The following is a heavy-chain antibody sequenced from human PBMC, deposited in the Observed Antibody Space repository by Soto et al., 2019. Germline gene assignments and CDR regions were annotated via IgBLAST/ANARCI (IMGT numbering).Heavy chain of an antibody. D-gene: IGHD1-26*01. Sequence: RASVKVSCKASGYTFTSYAISWIRQAPGQGLEWMGWISAYNGKTNYAQRLQGRVTMTTDTSTSTAYMELRALRSDDTAVYYCARDSPEWGAAPVYWGQGTLVTVS. CDR2: ISAYNGKT. CDR3: ARDSPEWGAAPVY. V-gene: IGHV1-18*04. CDR1: GYTFTSYA. J-gene: IGHJ4*02.